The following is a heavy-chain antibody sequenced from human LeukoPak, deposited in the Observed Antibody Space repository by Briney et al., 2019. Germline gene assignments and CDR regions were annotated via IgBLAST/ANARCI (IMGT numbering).Heavy chain of an antibody. CDR2: INPNSGGT. D-gene: IGHD3-22*01. Sequence: ASVKVSCKASGYTFTGYYMHWVRQAPGQGLEWMEWINPNSGGTNYAQKFQGRVTMTRDTSISTAYMELRRLRSDDTAVYYCAREPWDSSGYYQDAFDIWGQGTMVTVSS. J-gene: IGHJ3*02. V-gene: IGHV1-2*02. CDR1: GYTFTGYY. CDR3: AREPWDSSGYYQDAFDI.